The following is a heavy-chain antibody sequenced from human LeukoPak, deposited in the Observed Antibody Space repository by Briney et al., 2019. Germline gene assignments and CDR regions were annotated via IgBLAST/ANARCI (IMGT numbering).Heavy chain of an antibody. CDR1: GFTVSSSY. V-gene: IGHV3-23*01. CDR3: AKAPGGGILTGDY. J-gene: IGHJ4*02. D-gene: IGHD3-16*01. Sequence: GGSLRLSCAAAGFTVSSSYMSWVRQAPGKGLEWVSGISGSGDTTYYADSVKGRFTISRDNSKNTLYLQMNSLRAEDTAVYYCAKAPGGGILTGDYWGQGTLVTVSS. CDR2: ISGSGDTT.